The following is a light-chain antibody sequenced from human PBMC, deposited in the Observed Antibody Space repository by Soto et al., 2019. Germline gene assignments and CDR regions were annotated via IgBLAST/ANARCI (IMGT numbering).Light chain of an antibody. CDR1: QSINNW. CDR3: QQYESFPRT. V-gene: IGKV1-5*03. CDR2: KAS. Sequence: DIQMTQSPSTLSASVGVRVTITCRASQSINNWLAWYQQKPGKAPKLFIFKASTLEIGVPSRFSGSGSGTEFTLSISSLQPDDFATYFCQQYESFPRTFGQGTKVEMK. J-gene: IGKJ1*01.